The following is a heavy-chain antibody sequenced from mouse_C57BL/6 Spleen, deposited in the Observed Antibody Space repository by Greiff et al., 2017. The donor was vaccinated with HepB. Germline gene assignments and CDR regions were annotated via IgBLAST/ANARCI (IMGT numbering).Heavy chain of an antibody. J-gene: IGHJ2*01. CDR1: GYTFTSYW. CDR3: AIPSYYFDY. V-gene: IGHV1-7*01. CDR2: INPSSGYT. Sequence: VQLQQSGAELAKPGASVKLSCKASGYTFTSYWMHWVKQRPGQGLEWIGYINPSSGYTKYNQKFKDKATLTADKYSSTAYMQLSSLTYEDSAVYYCAIPSYYFDYWGQGTTLTVSS.